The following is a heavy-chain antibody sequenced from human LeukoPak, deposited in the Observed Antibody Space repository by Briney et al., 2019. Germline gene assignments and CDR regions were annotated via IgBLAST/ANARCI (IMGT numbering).Heavy chain of an antibody. CDR3: ARDRHSSGWIGY. D-gene: IGHD6-19*01. Sequence: GRSLRLSCAASGFTFSSYAMHWVRQAPGKGLERVAVISYDGSNKYYADSVKGRFTISRDNSKNTLYLQMNSLRAEDTAVYYCARDRHSSGWIGYWGQGTLVTVSS. CDR2: ISYDGSNK. CDR1: GFTFSSYA. V-gene: IGHV3-30*04. J-gene: IGHJ4*02.